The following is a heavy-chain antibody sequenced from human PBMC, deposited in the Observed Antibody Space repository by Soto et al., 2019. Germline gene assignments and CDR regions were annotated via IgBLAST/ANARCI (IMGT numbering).Heavy chain of an antibody. D-gene: IGHD6-13*01. V-gene: IGHV1-69*13. CDR2: IIPIFGTA. Sequence: SVKVSCKASGGTFSSYAISWVRQAPGQGLEWMGGIIPIFGTANYAQKFEGRATITADESTSTAYMELSSLRSGDTAVYYCARGSERAAAGSDYWGQGTLVTVSS. CDR3: ARGSERAAAGSDY. CDR1: GGTFSSYA. J-gene: IGHJ4*02.